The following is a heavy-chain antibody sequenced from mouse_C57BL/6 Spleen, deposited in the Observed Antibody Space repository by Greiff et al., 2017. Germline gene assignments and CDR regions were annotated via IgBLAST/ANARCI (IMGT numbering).Heavy chain of an antibody. J-gene: IGHJ4*01. V-gene: IGHV1-69*01. D-gene: IGHD3-2*02. Sequence: QVQLKQPGAELVMPGASVKLSCKASGYTFTSYWMHWVKQRPGQGLEWIGEIDPSDSYTNYNQKFKGKSTLTVDKSSSTAYMQLRSLTSEDSAFDYCARGDSSGTVPWYGMDYWGQGTSVTVSS. CDR3: ARGDSSGTVPWYGMDY. CDR1: GYTFTSYW. CDR2: IDPSDSYT.